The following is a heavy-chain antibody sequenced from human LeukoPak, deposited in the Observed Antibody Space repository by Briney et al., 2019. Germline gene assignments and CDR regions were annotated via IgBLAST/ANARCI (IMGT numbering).Heavy chain of an antibody. D-gene: IGHD2-15*01. J-gene: IGHJ4*02. V-gene: IGHV3-64*01. CDR2: ISSNGGST. CDR3: ARVDGGGSCLDY. CDR1: GFTFSSYA. Sequence: GGSLRLSCAASGFTFSSYAMHWVRQAPGKGLEYVSAISSNGGSTYYANSVKGRFTISRGNSKNTLYLQMGSLRAEDMAVYYCARVDGGGSCLDYWGQGTLVTVSS.